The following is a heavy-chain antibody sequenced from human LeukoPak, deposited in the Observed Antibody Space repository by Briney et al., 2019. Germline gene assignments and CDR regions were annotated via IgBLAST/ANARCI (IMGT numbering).Heavy chain of an antibody. CDR1: GGSISSYY. CDR3: ARDSDY. J-gene: IGHJ4*02. V-gene: IGHV4-59*01. CDR2: IYYSGST. Sequence: SETLSLTCTVSGGSISSYYWSWIRQPPGKGLEWIGYIYYSGSTNYNPSLKSRVTISVDTSKNQFSLKLSSVTAADTAVYYCARDSDYWGQGTLVTVSS.